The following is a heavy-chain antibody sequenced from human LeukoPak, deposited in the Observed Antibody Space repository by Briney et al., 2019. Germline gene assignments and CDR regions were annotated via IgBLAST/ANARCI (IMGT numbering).Heavy chain of an antibody. CDR2: INPSGGST. Sequence: ASVTDTCKASGYTFTSYYMHWVRPAPGQGLEWMGIINPSGGSTSYAQKFQGRVTMTRDTSTSTVYMEVSSLRSEDTAVYYCARRNYYYYGMDGRGQGAKGTVSS. J-gene: IGHJ6*02. V-gene: IGHV1-46*01. CDR1: GYTFTSYY. CDR3: ARRNYYYYGMDG.